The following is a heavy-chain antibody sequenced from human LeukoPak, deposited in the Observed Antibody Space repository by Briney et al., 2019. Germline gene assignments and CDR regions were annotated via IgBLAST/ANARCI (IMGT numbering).Heavy chain of an antibody. CDR1: GASISSYY. D-gene: IGHD3-3*01. Sequence: SETLSLTCTVSGASISSYYWSWIRQPAGKGLEWIGRIHTTGSTNYNPSLKSRVTMSVDMSKNQFSLKLSSVTAADTAVYYCARGISRREPIFDYWGQGTLVTVSS. J-gene: IGHJ4*02. CDR3: ARGISRREPIFDY. CDR2: IHTTGST. V-gene: IGHV4-4*07.